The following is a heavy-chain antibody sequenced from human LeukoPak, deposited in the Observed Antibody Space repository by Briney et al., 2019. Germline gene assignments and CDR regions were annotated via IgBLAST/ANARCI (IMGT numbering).Heavy chain of an antibody. CDR2: ISAYNGNT. Sequence: ASVKVSCKASGGTFSSYAISWVRQAPGQGLEWMGWISAYNGNTNYAQKLQGRVTMTTDTSTSTAYMELRSLRSDDTAVYYCARDEWLSPLDYWGQGTLVTVSS. J-gene: IGHJ4*02. CDR3: ARDEWLSPLDY. CDR1: GGTFSSYA. D-gene: IGHD3-3*01. V-gene: IGHV1-18*01.